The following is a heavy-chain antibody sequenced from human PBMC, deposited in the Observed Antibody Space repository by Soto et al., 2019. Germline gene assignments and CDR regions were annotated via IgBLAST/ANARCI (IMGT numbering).Heavy chain of an antibody. V-gene: IGHV3-21*01. CDR2: ISSSSSYI. CDR3: ARDVTAQWLVPYHFDY. D-gene: IGHD6-19*01. J-gene: IGHJ4*02. Sequence: PGGSLRLSCAASGFTFSSYSMNWVRQAPGKGLEWVSSISSSSSYIYYADSVKGRFTISRDNAKNSLYLQMNSLRAEDTAVYYCARDVTAQWLVPYHFDYWGQGTLVTVSS. CDR1: GFTFSSYS.